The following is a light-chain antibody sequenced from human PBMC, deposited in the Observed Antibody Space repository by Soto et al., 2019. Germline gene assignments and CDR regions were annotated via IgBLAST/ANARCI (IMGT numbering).Light chain of an antibody. J-gene: IGKJ4*01. V-gene: IGKV1-33*01. CDR3: QQLNTYPST. CDR1: QDISNY. CDR2: DAS. Sequence: DIQMTQSPSSLSASLGDRVTITCQASQDISNYLNWYQQKPGKAPKLLIYDASNLETGVPSRFSGSGSGTDFTFTISSLQPEDIATYYCQQLNTYPSTFGGGTKVDIK.